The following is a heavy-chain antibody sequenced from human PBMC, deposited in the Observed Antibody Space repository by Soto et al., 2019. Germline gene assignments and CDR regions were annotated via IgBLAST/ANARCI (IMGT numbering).Heavy chain of an antibody. CDR2: IYYSGST. CDR1: GGSISSDY. Sequence: PSETLSLTCTVSGGSISSDYWSWIRQPPGKGLEWIGYIYYSGSTNYNPSLKSRVTISVDTSKNQFSLKLSSVTAADTAVYYCARLQHSGSGSYYHYYYYYGMDVWGQGTTVTVS. CDR3: ARLQHSGSGSYYHYYYYYGMDV. D-gene: IGHD3-10*01. J-gene: IGHJ6*02. V-gene: IGHV4-59*08.